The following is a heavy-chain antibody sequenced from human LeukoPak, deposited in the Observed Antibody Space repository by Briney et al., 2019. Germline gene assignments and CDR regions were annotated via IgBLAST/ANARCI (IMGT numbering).Heavy chain of an antibody. Sequence: GGSLRLSCAASGFTFSSYWMSWVRQAPGKGLEWVANITPDGSQKYYVDSVRGRFTISSDNGKNSLYLQMSSLRAEDTAVYYCADPDSGWGQGTLVTVSS. CDR1: GFTFSSYW. D-gene: IGHD6-19*01. V-gene: IGHV3-7*01. CDR3: ADPDSG. CDR2: ITPDGSQK. J-gene: IGHJ4*02.